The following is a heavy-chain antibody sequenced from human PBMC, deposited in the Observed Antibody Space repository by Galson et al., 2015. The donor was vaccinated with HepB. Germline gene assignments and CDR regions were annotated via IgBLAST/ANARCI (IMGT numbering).Heavy chain of an antibody. D-gene: IGHD1-26*01. Sequence: SLRLSCAGSDSSFTTYGMHWVRQAPGNGLEWVAVISFDGRNKYYADSVKGRFTISRDNSKNTLYLQMNSLRPADTAVYYCVSTFHSERWETDYWGQGTLVTVSS. J-gene: IGHJ4*02. CDR2: ISFDGRNK. CDR3: VSTFHSERWETDY. V-gene: IGHV3-30*03. CDR1: DSSFTTYG.